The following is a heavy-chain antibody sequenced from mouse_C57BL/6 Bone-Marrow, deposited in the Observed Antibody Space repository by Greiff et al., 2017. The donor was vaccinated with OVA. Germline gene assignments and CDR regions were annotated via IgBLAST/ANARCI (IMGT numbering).Heavy chain of an antibody. CDR1: GYTFTSYW. D-gene: IGHD2-3*01. CDR3: ARSHDGYYAWFAY. J-gene: IGHJ3*01. Sequence: VQLQQPGTELVKPGASVKLSCKASGYTFTSYWMHWVKQRPGQGLEWIGNINPSNGGTNYNEKFKSKATLTVDKSSSTAYMQLSSLTSEDSAVYYWARSHDGYYAWFAYWGQGTLVTVSA. V-gene: IGHV1-53*01. CDR2: INPSNGGT.